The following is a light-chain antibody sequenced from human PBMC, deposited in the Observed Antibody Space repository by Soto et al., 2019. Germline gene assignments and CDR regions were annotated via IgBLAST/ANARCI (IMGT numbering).Light chain of an antibody. CDR3: QSYDSSLSGHV. Sequence: QSVLTQPPSVSGAPGQRVTISCTGSSSNIGAGYDVHWYQQLPGTAPKLLIYGNSNRPSGVPDRFSGSKSGTSASLAITGLQAEEEADYYCQSYDSSLSGHVFGTGTKVNVL. J-gene: IGLJ1*01. CDR2: GNS. CDR1: SSNIGAGYD. V-gene: IGLV1-40*01.